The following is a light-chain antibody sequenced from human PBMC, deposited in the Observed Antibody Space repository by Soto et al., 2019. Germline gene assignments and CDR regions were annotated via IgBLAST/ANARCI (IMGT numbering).Light chain of an antibody. V-gene: IGKV3-11*01. CDR2: DAS. J-gene: IGKJ1*01. CDR3: LQDYGDPWT. Sequence: VVLTQSPATLSLSPEERATLSCRASQSVSSYLAWYQQKPGQAPRLLIYDASNRATGIPARFSGSGYGTDLTLTISSLKNEDFASYYCLQDYGDPWTFGQGTKVDIK. CDR1: QSVSSY.